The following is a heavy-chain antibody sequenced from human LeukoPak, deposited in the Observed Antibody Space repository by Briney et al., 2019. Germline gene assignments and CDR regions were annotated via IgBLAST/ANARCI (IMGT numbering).Heavy chain of an antibody. V-gene: IGHV1-24*01. Sequence: ASVKVSCMVSGYSLTELSMHWVRQAPGKGLGWVGGFSPGDGGTIYAQRFQGRVTMTEATSTDTAYMELRSLTYEDTAVYYCATRLGEFSSRDAFNIWGQGTMVTVSS. CDR1: GYSLTELS. D-gene: IGHD3-16*02. J-gene: IGHJ3*02. CDR3: ATRLGEFSSRDAFNI. CDR2: FSPGDGGT.